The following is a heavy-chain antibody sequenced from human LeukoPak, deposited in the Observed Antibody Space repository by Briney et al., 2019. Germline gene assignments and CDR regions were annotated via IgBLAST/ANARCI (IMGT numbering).Heavy chain of an antibody. J-gene: IGHJ6*02. D-gene: IGHD6-6*01. CDR3: ARVNSVAARAYGMDV. CDR2: IYHSGST. CDR1: GGSISSGGYS. V-gene: IGHV4-30-2*01. Sequence: PSQTLSLTCAVSGGSISSGGYSWSWIRQPPGQGLEWIGYIYHSGSTYYNPSLKSRVTISVDRSKNQFSLKLSSVTAADTAVYYCARVNSVAARAYGMDVWGQGTTVTVSS.